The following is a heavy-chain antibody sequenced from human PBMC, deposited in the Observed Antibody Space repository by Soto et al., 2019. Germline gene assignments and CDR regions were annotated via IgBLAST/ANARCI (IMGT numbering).Heavy chain of an antibody. V-gene: IGHV4-59*01. CDR2: IYYSGST. CDR1: GGSISSYY. J-gene: IGHJ4*02. Sequence: SETLSLTCTVSGGSISSYYWSWIRQPPGKGLEWIGYIYYSGSTNYNPSLKSRVTKSVDTSKNQFSLKLSSVTAADTAVYYCARRWGPTFDFWGQGTLVTVSS. CDR3: ARRWGPTFDF. D-gene: IGHD1-26*01.